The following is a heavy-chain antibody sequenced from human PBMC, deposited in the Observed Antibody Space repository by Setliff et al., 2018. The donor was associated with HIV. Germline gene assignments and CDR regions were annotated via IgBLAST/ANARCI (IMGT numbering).Heavy chain of an antibody. CDR3: AIDVIGGWLRPMPDF. CDR2: ISPYNGNT. J-gene: IGHJ4*02. Sequence: GASVKVSCKNSGYRFVTCGISWVRQAPGQGLEWMGWISPYNGNTNYAQNFQGRLTVTKDTSTNTVYMELRSLRCDDTAVYYCAIDVIGGWLRPMPDFWGPGTLVTVSS. D-gene: IGHD5-12*01. V-gene: IGHV1-18*01. CDR1: GYRFVTCG.